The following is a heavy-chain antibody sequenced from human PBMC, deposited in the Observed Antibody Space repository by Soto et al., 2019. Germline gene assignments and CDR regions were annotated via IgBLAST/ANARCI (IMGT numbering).Heavy chain of an antibody. CDR1: GYTFTSYG. CDR2: ITTDKGKT. Sequence: QVRLVQSGHAVKKPGASVKVSCQTSGYTFTSYGISWVRQAPGQGLEWMGWITTDKGKTTYAQKFQGRVAMTTDTSTSTAYMELRSLRSDDTAVYYCATRSPAFDYWGQGTLVTVSS. V-gene: IGHV1-18*01. CDR3: ATRSPAFDY. J-gene: IGHJ4*02.